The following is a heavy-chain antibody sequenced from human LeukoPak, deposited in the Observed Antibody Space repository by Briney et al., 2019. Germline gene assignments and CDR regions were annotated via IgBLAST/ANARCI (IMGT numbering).Heavy chain of an antibody. CDR3: VRGPHGGFVIIPTEF. D-gene: IGHD3-3*01. J-gene: IGHJ4*02. CDR1: GFTFSSYA. CDR2: IDSSSSYI. V-gene: IGHV3-21*01. Sequence: GGSLRLSCAASGFTFSSYAMNWVRQAPGKGLEWVSSIDSSSSYIYYADSVKGRFTISRANVKNSLFLQMNSLRAEDTAVYYCVRGPHGGFVIIPTEFWGQGTLVTVSS.